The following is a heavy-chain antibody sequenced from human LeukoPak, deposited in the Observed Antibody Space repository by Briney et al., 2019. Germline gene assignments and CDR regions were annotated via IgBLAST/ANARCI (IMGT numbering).Heavy chain of an antibody. Sequence: ASVKVSCNASGYTFTSYYMHWVRQAPGQGLEWMGIINPSGGSTSYAQKFQGRVTMTRDTSTSTVYMELSSLRSEDTAVYYCARDRGYYYDSSGRGGGAFDIWGQGTMVTVSS. CDR3: ARDRGYYYDSSGRGGGAFDI. J-gene: IGHJ3*02. CDR2: INPSGGST. V-gene: IGHV1-46*01. D-gene: IGHD3-22*01. CDR1: GYTFTSYY.